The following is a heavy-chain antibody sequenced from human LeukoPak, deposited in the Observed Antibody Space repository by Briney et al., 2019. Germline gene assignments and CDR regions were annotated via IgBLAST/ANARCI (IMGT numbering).Heavy chain of an antibody. V-gene: IGHV3-21*04. Sequence: PGGSLRLSCAASGFTFSSYSMNWVRQAPGKGLEWVSSISSSSSYIYYADSVKGRFTISRDNSKNTLYLQMNSLRAEDTAVYYCAKESNYYDSSGYYYDAFDIWGQGTMVTVSS. J-gene: IGHJ3*02. CDR2: ISSSSSYI. CDR3: AKESNYYDSSGYYYDAFDI. D-gene: IGHD3-22*01. CDR1: GFTFSSYS.